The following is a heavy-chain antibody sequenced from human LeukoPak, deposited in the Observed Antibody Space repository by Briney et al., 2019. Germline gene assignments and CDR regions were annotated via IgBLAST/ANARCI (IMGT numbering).Heavy chain of an antibody. CDR3: ARDARIPYYFDY. D-gene: IGHD2-15*01. V-gene: IGHV1-69*05. Sequence: SVKVSCKASWGTFSSYAISWVRQAPGQGLEWMGRIIPIFGTANYAQKFQGRVTITTDESTSTAYMELSSLRSEDTAVYYCARDARIPYYFDYWGQGTLVTVSS. CDR2: IIPIFGTA. CDR1: WGTFSSYA. J-gene: IGHJ4*02.